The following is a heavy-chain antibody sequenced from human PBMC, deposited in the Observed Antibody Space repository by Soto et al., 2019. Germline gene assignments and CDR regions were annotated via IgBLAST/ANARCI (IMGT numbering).Heavy chain of an antibody. CDR1: GFTVSSDY. CDR3: ARNYYDSGGGFDS. Sequence: GGSLRLSCAASGFTVSSDYMSWVRQAPGKGLEWVSVIYSDGSTYYADSVKGRFTISRDNSKNTLYLQVNSLRAEDTAVYYCARNYYDSGGGFDSWGQGT. V-gene: IGHV3-53*01. D-gene: IGHD3-22*01. CDR2: IYSDGST. J-gene: IGHJ4*02.